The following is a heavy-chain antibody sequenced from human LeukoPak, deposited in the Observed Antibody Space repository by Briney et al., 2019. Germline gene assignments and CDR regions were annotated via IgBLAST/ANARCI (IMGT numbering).Heavy chain of an antibody. V-gene: IGHV4-38-2*01. D-gene: IGHD2-2*01. CDR3: ASRVVPGATYYFHY. CDR1: GYSISSGYY. Sequence: SGTPSLTCAVSGYSISSGYYWGWIRQPPGKGLEWIGSIHHSGNTYYNPSLKSRVTISVDTSKNQFSLKLTSVTAADTAVYYCASRVVPGATYYFHYWGQGILVTVSS. J-gene: IGHJ4*02. CDR2: IHHSGNT.